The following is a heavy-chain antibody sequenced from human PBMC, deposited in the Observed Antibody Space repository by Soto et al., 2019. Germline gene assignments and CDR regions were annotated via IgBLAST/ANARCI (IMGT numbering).Heavy chain of an antibody. D-gene: IGHD1-1*01. CDR1: GFTFSSDA. J-gene: IGHJ4*02. CDR3: YWNDGGDY. CDR2: ISYDGSNK. Sequence: PGESLKISCAASGFTFSSDAMHWVRQAPGKGLEWVAVISYDGSNKYYADSVKGRFTISRDNSKNSLYLQMNSLRAEDTAVYYCYWNDGGDYWGQGTLVTVSS. V-gene: IGHV3-30-3*01.